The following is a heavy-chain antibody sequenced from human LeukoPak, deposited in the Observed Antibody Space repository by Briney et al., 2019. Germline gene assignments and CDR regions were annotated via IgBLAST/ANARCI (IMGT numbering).Heavy chain of an antibody. D-gene: IGHD3-22*01. J-gene: IGHJ3*02. CDR3: ARGYYYDSSGRADGAFDI. CDR1: GYTFTSYY. CDR2: INPSGGST. V-gene: IGHV1-46*01. Sequence: ASVKVSCKASGYTFTSYYMHWVRQAPGQGLEWMGIINPSGGSTSYAQKFQGRVTMTRDMSTSTVYMELSSLRPEDTAVYYCARGYYYDSSGRADGAFDIWGQGTMVTVSS.